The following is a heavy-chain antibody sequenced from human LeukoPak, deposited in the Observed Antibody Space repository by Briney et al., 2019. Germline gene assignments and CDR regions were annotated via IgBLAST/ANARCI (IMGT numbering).Heavy chain of an antibody. V-gene: IGHV3-9*03. CDR2: ISWNSGSI. CDR3: AKGAEYSSSSPFDY. J-gene: IGHJ4*02. Sequence: GGSLRLSCAASGFTFDDYAMHWVRQAPGKGPEWVSGISWNSGSIGYADSVKGRFTISRDNAKNSLYLQMNSLRAEDMALYYCAKGAEYSSSSPFDYWGQGTLVTVSS. D-gene: IGHD6-6*01. CDR1: GFTFDDYA.